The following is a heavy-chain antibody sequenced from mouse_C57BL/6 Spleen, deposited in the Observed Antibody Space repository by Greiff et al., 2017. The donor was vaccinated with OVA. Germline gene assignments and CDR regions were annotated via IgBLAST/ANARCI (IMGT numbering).Heavy chain of an antibody. D-gene: IGHD2-3*01. J-gene: IGHJ4*01. Sequence: EVQGVESGGGLVKPGGSLKLSCAASGFTFSSYTMSWVRQTPEKRLEWVATISGGGGNTYYPDSVKGRFTISRDNAKNTLYLQMSSLRSEDTAWYYCARHDGYYGGAMDYWGQGTSVTVSS. CDR2: ISGGGGNT. CDR1: GFTFSSYT. CDR3: ARHDGYYGGAMDY. V-gene: IGHV5-9*01.